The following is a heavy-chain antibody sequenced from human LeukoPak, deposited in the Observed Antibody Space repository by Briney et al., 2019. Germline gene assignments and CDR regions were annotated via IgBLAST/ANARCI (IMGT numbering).Heavy chain of an antibody. V-gene: IGHV1-18*01. D-gene: IGHD2-8*01. Sequence: ASVKVSCETSGYTFTTYTLNWVRQAPGQGLEWMGWITTYNGDTSYAQKFQGRVTMTADTSTSTAYMELRSLRSDDTAVYYCALISYCTTVTCYYLDYWGQGTLVTVSS. CDR2: ITTYNGDT. CDR1: GYTFTTYT. J-gene: IGHJ4*02. CDR3: ALISYCTTVTCYYLDY.